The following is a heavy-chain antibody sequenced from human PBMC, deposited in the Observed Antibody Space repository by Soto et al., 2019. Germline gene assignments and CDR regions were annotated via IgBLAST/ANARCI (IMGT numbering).Heavy chain of an antibody. J-gene: IGHJ6*02. D-gene: IGHD3-10*01. CDR1: GFSLTYA. Sequence: QLSESGGCLVQPGGSLTLSCAASGFSLTYAMTWVRQPPGKGLEWVSSMNGAASSTSYADSVKGRFTMSRDNSKNTLYLEMNTLRPEDTAVYYCAWGGAGHYNYGMDVWGQGTTVIVSS. V-gene: IGHV3-23*05. CDR2: MNGAASST. CDR3: AWGGAGHYNYGMDV.